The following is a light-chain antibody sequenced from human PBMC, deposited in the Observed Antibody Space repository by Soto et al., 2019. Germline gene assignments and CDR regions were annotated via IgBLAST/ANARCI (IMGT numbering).Light chain of an antibody. V-gene: IGKV3-11*01. CDR3: QQRSDWPPLT. CDR2: DAV. J-gene: IGKJ4*01. CDR1: QNIRTY. Sequence: ETVLTQSPDTLSLSPGERATLSCRASQNIRTYLSWYQQKPGQSPRLLVYDAVNRAAGAPDRFSGSGSGTDFTLTITNVEPDDSAVYVCQQRSDWPPLTFGGGTRVEIK.